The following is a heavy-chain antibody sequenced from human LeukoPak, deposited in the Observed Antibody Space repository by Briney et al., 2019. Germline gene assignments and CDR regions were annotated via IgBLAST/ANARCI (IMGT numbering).Heavy chain of an antibody. CDR2: IYYSGNT. Sequence: SSETLSLTCTVSGGSISSDYWSWIRQPPGKGLEWIGYIYYSGNTYYSPYNPSLTSRVTMSVDTSKNQFSLKLDSVTEIDTAMYYCARNQAVAANRGAFDIWGQGTMVTVSS. CDR1: GGSISSDY. J-gene: IGHJ3*02. D-gene: IGHD6-19*01. V-gene: IGHV4-59*04. CDR3: ARNQAVAANRGAFDI.